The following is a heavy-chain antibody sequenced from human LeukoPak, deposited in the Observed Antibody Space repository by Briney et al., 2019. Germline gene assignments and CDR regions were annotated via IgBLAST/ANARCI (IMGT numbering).Heavy chain of an antibody. J-gene: IGHJ4*02. Sequence: CRPTLENPTQTLTLTCTFAVFSLSTRGVGVGWIRHPPGRALEWLALIYSVVDKRYSPSLKRRLPLTKHTFKHQVVLTMTNMDPVDTATYYRAHRTITKRWWSPFHFWGQGTLVTVSS. D-gene: IGHD5-12*01. CDR2: IYSVVDK. CDR3: AHRTITKRWWSPFHF. CDR1: VFSLSTRGVG. V-gene: IGHV2-5*02.